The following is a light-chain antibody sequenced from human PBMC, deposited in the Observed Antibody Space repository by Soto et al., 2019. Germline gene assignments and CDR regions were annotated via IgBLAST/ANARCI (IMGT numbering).Light chain of an antibody. CDR2: AAS. V-gene: IGKV1-8*01. CDR1: QGISSY. CDR3: QQYYSYPT. Sequence: AIRMTQSPSSFSASTGDRVTITCRASQGISSYLAWYQQKPGKAPKLLIYAASTLQSGIPSRFSGSGSGTDFTLTISCLQSEDFATYYCQQYYSYPTFGQGTKVELK. J-gene: IGKJ1*01.